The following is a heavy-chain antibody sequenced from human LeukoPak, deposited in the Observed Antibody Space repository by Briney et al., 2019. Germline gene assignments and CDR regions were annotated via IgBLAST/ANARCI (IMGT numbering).Heavy chain of an antibody. V-gene: IGHV3-23*01. D-gene: IGHD2-15*01. CDR1: GFTFSSYA. J-gene: IGHJ4*02. CDR3: AKKRDSAGSNDY. Sequence: PGGSLRLSCAASGFTFSSYAMRWVRQAPGKGLEWVPGISMSGETTYYADSLKGRFTISRDDSKNTLYLQMNSLRAEDTAVYYCAKKRDSAGSNDYWGQGALVTVSS. CDR2: ISMSGETT.